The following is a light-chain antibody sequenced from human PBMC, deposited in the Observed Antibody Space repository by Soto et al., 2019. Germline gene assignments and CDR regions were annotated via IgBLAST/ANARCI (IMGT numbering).Light chain of an antibody. J-gene: IGLJ2*01. CDR2: DSN. V-gene: IGLV1-51*01. Sequence: QSVLTQPPSVSAAPGQKVTISCSGSSSNIGNNYVSWYQQLPGTAPTLLIYDSNKRPSGIPDRFSGSKSGTSATLGITGLQTGDEADYYCGTWDSSLSAVVFGGGTKVTVL. CDR1: SSNIGNNY. CDR3: GTWDSSLSAVV.